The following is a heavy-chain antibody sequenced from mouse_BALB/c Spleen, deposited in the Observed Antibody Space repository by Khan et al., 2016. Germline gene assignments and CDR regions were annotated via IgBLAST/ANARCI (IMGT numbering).Heavy chain of an antibody. CDR1: GYTFSNYW. CDR2: ILPGSGHT. CDR3: ARNADSSWFAY. Sequence: VQLQESGAELMKPGASMKISCKATGYTFSNYWIEWVRQRPGHGLEWIGEILPGSGHTNCNEKFRGKATFTAETSSNTAYMQLSSLISEDSAVYYCARNADSSWFAYWGQGTLVTVSA. D-gene: IGHD2-12*01. J-gene: IGHJ3*01. V-gene: IGHV1-9*01.